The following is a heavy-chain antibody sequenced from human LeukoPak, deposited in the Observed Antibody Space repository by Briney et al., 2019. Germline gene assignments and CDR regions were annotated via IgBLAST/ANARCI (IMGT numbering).Heavy chain of an antibody. J-gene: IGHJ5*02. D-gene: IGHD2-15*01. Sequence: PSETLSLTCTVSGDSISSSNCYWGWIRQPPGKGLEWIGSIYFSGGTYYNASLKSRVTISVDTSKNQFSLKLRSVTAADTAVYYCARASCGGGTCYDSRGWFDPWGQGTLVTVSS. CDR2: IYFSGGT. V-gene: IGHV4-39*07. CDR3: ARASCGGGTCYDSRGWFDP. CDR1: GDSISSSNCY.